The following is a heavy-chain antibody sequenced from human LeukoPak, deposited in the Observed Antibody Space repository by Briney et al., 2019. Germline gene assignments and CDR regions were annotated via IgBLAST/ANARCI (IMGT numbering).Heavy chain of an antibody. CDR2: IYYSGST. Sequence: SETLSLTCTVSGGSISSSSYYWGWIRQPPGKGLEWIGSIYYSGSTYYNPSLKSRVTISVDTSKNQFSLKLSSVTAADTAVYYCARHGRYSYPQSFFDLWGRGTLVTVSS. D-gene: IGHD5-18*01. J-gene: IGHJ2*01. V-gene: IGHV4-39*01. CDR1: GGSISSSSYY. CDR3: ARHGRYSYPQSFFDL.